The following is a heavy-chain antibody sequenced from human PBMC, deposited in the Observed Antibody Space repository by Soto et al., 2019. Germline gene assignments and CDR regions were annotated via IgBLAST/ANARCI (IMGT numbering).Heavy chain of an antibody. J-gene: IGHJ6*02. D-gene: IGHD5-18*01. CDR3: ARVLLSGTAMANYYYYGMDV. V-gene: IGHV3-21*01. Sequence: EVQLVESGGGLVKPGGSLRLSCAASGFTFSSYSMNWVHQAPGKGLEWVSSISSSSSYIYYADSVKGRFTISRDNAKNSLYLQMNSLRAEDTAVYYCARVLLSGTAMANYYYYGMDVWGQGTTVTVSS. CDR2: ISSSSSYI. CDR1: GFTFSSYS.